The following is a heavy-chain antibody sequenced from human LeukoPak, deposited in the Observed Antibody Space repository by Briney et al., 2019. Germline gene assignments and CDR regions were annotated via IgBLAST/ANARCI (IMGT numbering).Heavy chain of an antibody. J-gene: IGHJ4*02. CDR1: AFSFSNYW. CDR3: ARDGYKDRYFDY. V-gene: IGHV3-7*01. CDR2: IKQDGSEK. D-gene: IGHD5-24*01. Sequence: GGSLRLSCAASAFSFSNYWMSWVRQAPGKGLEWVANIKQDGSEKYYVDSVKGRFTISRDNAKNSLFLQLNSLRAEDTAVYYCARDGYKDRYFDYWGQGTLVTVSS.